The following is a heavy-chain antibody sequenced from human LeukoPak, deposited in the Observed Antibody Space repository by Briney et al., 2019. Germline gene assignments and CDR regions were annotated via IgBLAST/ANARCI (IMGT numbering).Heavy chain of an antibody. D-gene: IGHD2-2*01. CDR3: ATRYCSIAACRASSYKCMDD. J-gene: IGHJ6*04. V-gene: IGHV3-9*01. Sequence: GGSLRLSCAASGFTFDDYAMHWVRQAPGKGLEWVSGISWNGGSIGYADSVKGRFTISRDNAKNSVHLQMNSLRAEDTAVYYCATRYCSIAACRASSYKCMDDWGKGTTVTVSS. CDR2: ISWNGGSI. CDR1: GFTFDDYA.